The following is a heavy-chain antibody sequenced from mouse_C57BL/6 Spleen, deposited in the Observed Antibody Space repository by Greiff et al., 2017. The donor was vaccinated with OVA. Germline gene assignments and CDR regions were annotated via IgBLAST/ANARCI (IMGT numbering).Heavy chain of an antibody. CDR1: GYTFTSYT. Sequence: QVQLQQSGAELARPGASVKMSCKASGYTFTSYTMHWVKQRPGQGLEWIGYINPSSGYTKYNQKFTDKAPLPADKSSSTADMQLSSLTSEDSAVYYCARACDITTVVADYDAMDYWGQGTSVTVSS. J-gene: IGHJ4*01. CDR2: INPSSGYT. V-gene: IGHV1-4*01. CDR3: ARACDITTVVADYDAMDY. D-gene: IGHD1-1*01.